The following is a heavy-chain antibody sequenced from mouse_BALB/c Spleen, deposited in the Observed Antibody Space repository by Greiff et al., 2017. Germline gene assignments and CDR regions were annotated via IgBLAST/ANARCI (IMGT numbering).Heavy chain of an antibody. CDR2: IYPGGGYT. D-gene: IGHD2-4*01. Sequence: QVQLQQSGAELVRPGTSVKISCKASGYTFTNYWLGWVKQRPGHGLEWIGDIYPGGGYTNYNEKFKGKATLTADTSSSTAYMQLSSLTSEDSAVYFCARGKGYYDYTWFAYWGQGTLVTVSA. CDR1: GYTFTNYW. CDR3: ARGKGYYDYTWFAY. V-gene: IGHV1-63*02. J-gene: IGHJ3*01.